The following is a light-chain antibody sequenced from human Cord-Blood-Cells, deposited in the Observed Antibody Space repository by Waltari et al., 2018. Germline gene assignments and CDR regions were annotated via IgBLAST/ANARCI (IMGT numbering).Light chain of an antibody. V-gene: IGKV4-1*01. J-gene: IGKJ2*03. CDR1: QSVLYSSNNKNY. CDR2: WAS. Sequence: DIVMTQSPDSLAVSLGERATINCKSSQSVLYSSNNKNYLAWYQQKPGQPPKLLIYWASTRESGVPYRFSVSGSGTDFTLTICSLQAEDVAVYYCQQYYSTPYSFGQGTKLEIK. CDR3: QQYYSTPYS.